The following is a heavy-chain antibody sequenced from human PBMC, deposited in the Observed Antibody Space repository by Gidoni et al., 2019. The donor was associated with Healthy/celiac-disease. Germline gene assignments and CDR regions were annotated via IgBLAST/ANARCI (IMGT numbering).Heavy chain of an antibody. CDR1: GFPFSSYC. Sequence: EVQLVESGGGLVQPGGSLRLSCAASGFPFSSYCMHWVRQAPGKGLVWVSRINSDGSSTSYADSVKGRLTISRDNAKNTLYLQMNSLRAEDTAVYYCARVGQGYYGSGSYYPFDYWGQGTLVTVSS. V-gene: IGHV3-74*01. J-gene: IGHJ4*02. CDR3: ARVGQGYYGSGSYYPFDY. CDR2: INSDGSST. D-gene: IGHD3-10*01.